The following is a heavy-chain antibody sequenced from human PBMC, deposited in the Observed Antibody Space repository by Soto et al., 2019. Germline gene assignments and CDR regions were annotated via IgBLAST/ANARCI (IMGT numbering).Heavy chain of an antibody. D-gene: IGHD5-18*01. J-gene: IGHJ4*02. CDR1: GFVFSNCG. CDR2: IRHDGSNK. V-gene: IGHV3-33*01. Sequence: QVQLVESGGGVVQPGRPLTLSCAASGFVFSNCGMHWVRQAPGKGLEWVSSIRHDGSNKYYADSVKGRFTISRDNSKNTLYLQVNRLRAEDTAVYYCVRHKGEYSWPDYWGQGTLVTVSS. CDR3: VRHKGEYSWPDY.